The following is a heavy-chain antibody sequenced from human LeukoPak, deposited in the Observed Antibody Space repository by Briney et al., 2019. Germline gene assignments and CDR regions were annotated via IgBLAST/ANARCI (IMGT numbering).Heavy chain of an antibody. CDR1: GFTFSSYG. J-gene: IGHJ6*02. D-gene: IGHD2-2*01. Sequence: PGGSLRLSCAASGFTFSSYGIHWVRQAPGEGLEWVAVISYDGSNKYYADSVKGRFTISRDNSKNTLYLHMNSLRAEDTAVYYCAKRGPSDYFYGMDVWGQGTTVTVSS. CDR2: ISYDGSNK. V-gene: IGHV3-30*18. CDR3: AKRGPSDYFYGMDV.